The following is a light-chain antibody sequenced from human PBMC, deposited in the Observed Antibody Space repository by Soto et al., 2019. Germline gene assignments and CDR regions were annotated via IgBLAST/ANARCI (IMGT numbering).Light chain of an antibody. J-gene: IGLJ1*01. V-gene: IGLV2-14*01. CDR3: SSYTSSSTYV. Sequence: CVLPQPASVSGSPGEAITISCTRTSSDVGGYNYVSWYQQHPGKAPKLMIYDVSNRPSGVSNRFSGSKSGNTASLTISGLQAEDEADYYCSSYTSSSTYVFGTGTKVTVL. CDR1: SSDVGGYNY. CDR2: DVS.